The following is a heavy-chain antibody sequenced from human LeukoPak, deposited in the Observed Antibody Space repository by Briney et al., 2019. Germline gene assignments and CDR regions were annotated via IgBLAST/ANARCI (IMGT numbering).Heavy chain of an antibody. J-gene: IGHJ1*01. D-gene: IGHD3-10*01. CDR3: ARGQLRYYYGSGSYYNPRYEYFQH. CDR1: GGSVSSSY. V-gene: IGHV4-59*02. CDR2: IYYSGST. Sequence: ASETLSLTCTVSGGSVSSSYWSWIRQPPGRGLEWIGYIYYSGSTNYNPSLKSRVTISVDTSKNQFSLKLSSVTAADTAVYYCARGQLRYYYGSGSYYNPRYEYFQHWGQGTLVTVSS.